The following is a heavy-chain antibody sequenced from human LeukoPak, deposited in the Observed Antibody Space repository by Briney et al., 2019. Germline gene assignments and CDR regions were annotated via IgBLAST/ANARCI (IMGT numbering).Heavy chain of an antibody. D-gene: IGHD3-10*01. CDR3: ARAAYGSGSYANY. Sequence: GGSLRLSCAASGFTFDDYAMHWVRQAPGKGLEWVSGISWNSGSIGYADSVKGRFTISRDNAKNSLYLQMNSLRAEDTAVYYCARAAYGSGSYANYWGQGTLVTVSS. V-gene: IGHV3-9*01. CDR1: GFTFDDYA. CDR2: ISWNSGSI. J-gene: IGHJ4*02.